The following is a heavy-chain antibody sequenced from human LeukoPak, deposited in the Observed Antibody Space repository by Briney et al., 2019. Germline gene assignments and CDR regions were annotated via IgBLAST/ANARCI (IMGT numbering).Heavy chain of an antibody. J-gene: IGHJ4*02. CDR1: GFTFSSYA. Sequence: GGSLRLSCAASGFTFSSYAMSWVRQAPGKGLEWVSAISGSGGSTYYADSVKGQFTISRDNSKNTLYLQMNSLRAEDTAVYYCAKDDSDFWSGYYWTFFDYWGQGTLVTVSS. CDR2: ISGSGGST. V-gene: IGHV3-23*01. D-gene: IGHD3-3*01. CDR3: AKDDSDFWSGYYWTFFDY.